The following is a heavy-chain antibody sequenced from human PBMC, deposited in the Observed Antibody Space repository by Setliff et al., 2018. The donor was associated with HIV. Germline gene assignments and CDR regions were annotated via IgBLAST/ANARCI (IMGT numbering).Heavy chain of an antibody. Sequence: SETLSLTCAVYGGSFSDYYWSWNRQPPGKGLEWIGEINHSGSTNYNPSLKSRVTISVDTSKNQFSLKLSSVTAADTAVYYCARDSRQEGYDSYYFDYWGQGTLVTVSS. D-gene: IGHD5-12*01. J-gene: IGHJ4*02. CDR3: ARDSRQEGYDSYYFDY. CDR1: GGSFSDYY. V-gene: IGHV4-34*01. CDR2: INHSGST.